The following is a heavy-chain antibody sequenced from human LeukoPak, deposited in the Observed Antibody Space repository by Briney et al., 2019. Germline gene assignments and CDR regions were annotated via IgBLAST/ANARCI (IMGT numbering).Heavy chain of an antibody. CDR1: GGTFSSYA. J-gene: IGHJ6*02. CDR2: IIPIFGTA. Sequence: SVKVSCKASGGTFSSYAISWVRQAPGQGLEWMGGIIPIFGTANYAQKFQGRVTITADESTSTAYMELSSLRSEDTAVYYCAGTKLERPSHYYYYGMDVWGQGTTVTVSS. V-gene: IGHV1-69*01. CDR3: AGTKLERPSHYYYYGMDV. D-gene: IGHD1-1*01.